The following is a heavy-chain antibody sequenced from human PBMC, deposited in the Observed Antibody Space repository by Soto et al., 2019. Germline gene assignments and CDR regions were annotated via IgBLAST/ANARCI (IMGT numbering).Heavy chain of an antibody. D-gene: IGHD3-16*01. J-gene: IGHJ4*02. CDR3: AKGDFGS. CDR2: VFAGGNT. CDR1: GFTVSNNY. Sequence: GGSLRLSCAASGFTVSNNYMSWVRQAPGKGLEWVAIVFAGGNTYHADSVKGRFTVSRDSFKNTLDLQMNSLRVEDSAVYYCAKGDFGSWGQGTLVTVSS. V-gene: IGHV3-53*01.